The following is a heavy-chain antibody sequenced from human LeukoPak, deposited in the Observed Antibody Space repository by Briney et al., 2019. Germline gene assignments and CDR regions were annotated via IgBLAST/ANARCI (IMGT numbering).Heavy chain of an antibody. CDR3: ARVNCSSTSCRSKFLDY. Sequence: ASVKVSCKASGYTFTNYDINWVRQATGQGLEWMGWMNPNSGNTGCAQKFQGRVTMTRNTSISTAYMELSSLRSEDTAVYYCARVNCSSTSCRSKFLDYWGQGTLVTVSS. D-gene: IGHD2-2*01. CDR1: GYTFTNYD. V-gene: IGHV1-8*01. CDR2: MNPNSGNT. J-gene: IGHJ4*02.